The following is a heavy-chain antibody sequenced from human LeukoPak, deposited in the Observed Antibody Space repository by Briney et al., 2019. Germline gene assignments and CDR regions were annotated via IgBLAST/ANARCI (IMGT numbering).Heavy chain of an antibody. D-gene: IGHD2-15*01. V-gene: IGHV4-34*01. Sequence: PSETLSLTCAVYGGSFSGYYWSWIRQPPGKGLEWIGEINHSGNTNYSPSLKSRATISVDTSKNQFYLKLNSVTAADTAVYFCAREDCSGGDCYTFDIWGRGTMVTVS. CDR2: INHSGNT. J-gene: IGHJ3*02. CDR1: GGSFSGYY. CDR3: AREDCSGGDCYTFDI.